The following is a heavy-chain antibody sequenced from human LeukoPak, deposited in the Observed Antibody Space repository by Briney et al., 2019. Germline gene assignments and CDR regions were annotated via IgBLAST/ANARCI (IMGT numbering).Heavy chain of an antibody. CDR3: ARDIRSYWYFDL. Sequence: SETLSLTCTVSGGSISSYYWGWIRQPPGKGLEWIGSIYYSGSTYYNPSLKSRVTISVDTSKNQFSLKLSSVTAADTAVYYCARDIRSYWYFDLWGRGTLVTVSS. V-gene: IGHV4-39*07. CDR2: IYYSGST. J-gene: IGHJ2*01. CDR1: GGSISSYY.